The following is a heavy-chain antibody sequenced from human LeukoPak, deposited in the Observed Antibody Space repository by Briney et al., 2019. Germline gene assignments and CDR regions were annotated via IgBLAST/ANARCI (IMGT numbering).Heavy chain of an antibody. V-gene: IGHV4-59*08. CDR3: ATCFPNYGDYCDY. Sequence: SETLSLTCTVSGGSISTYYWNWIRQPPGKGLEWIGYIYYSGTTNYNPSLKSRVTISVDTSKNQFSLNLSSVTAADTAVYYCATCFPNYGDYCDYWGQGTLVTVSS. CDR1: GGSISTYY. J-gene: IGHJ4*02. D-gene: IGHD4-17*01. CDR2: IYYSGTT.